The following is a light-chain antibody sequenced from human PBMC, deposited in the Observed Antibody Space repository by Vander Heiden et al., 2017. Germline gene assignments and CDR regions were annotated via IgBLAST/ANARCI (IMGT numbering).Light chain of an antibody. CDR3: CSFAGSWV. CDR2: DVS. Sequence: QSARTQPRSVSGSPGQSVTIPCTGTRRNVGVYNYVSWYQQYPGKAPKLMIYDVSKRPSGVPDRFSASKSGYTASLTISGLQAEDEADYYCCSFAGSWVFGGGTKLTVL. CDR1: RRNVGVYNY. V-gene: IGLV2-11*01. J-gene: IGLJ3*02.